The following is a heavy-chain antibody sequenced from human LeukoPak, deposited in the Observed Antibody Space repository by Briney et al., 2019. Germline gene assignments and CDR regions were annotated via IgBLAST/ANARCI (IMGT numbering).Heavy chain of an antibody. J-gene: IGHJ5*02. V-gene: IGHV7-4-1*02. D-gene: IGHD2-15*01. CDR1: GGTFSSYT. Sequence: ASVKVSCKASGGTFSSYTISWVRQAPGQGLEWMGWMNTYTGNPTYVQGFTGRFVFSLDTSVSTAYLQINSLKTEDTAIYYCARGGYCRSDSCYSNYFDPWGQGTLVSVSS. CDR2: MNTYTGNP. CDR3: ARGGYCRSDSCYSNYFDP.